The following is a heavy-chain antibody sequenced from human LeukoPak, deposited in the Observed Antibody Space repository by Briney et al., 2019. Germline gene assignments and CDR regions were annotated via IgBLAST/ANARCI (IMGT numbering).Heavy chain of an antibody. D-gene: IGHD1-14*01. V-gene: IGHV4-39*01. CDR1: GGSVSSSNYY. CDR3: ARLNKPGWFDP. J-gene: IGHJ5*02. Sequence: SETLSLTCTVSGGSVSSSNYYWAWIRQPPGKGLEWIANIFYTGNTYYYPSLKSRVTISVDTSKNQFSLRLTSVTATDTAVYYCARLNKPGWFDPWGQGTLVTVSS. CDR2: IFYTGNT.